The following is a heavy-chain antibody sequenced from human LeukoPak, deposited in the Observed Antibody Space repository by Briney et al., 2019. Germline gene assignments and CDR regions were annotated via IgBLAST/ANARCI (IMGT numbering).Heavy chain of an antibody. CDR1: GGSISSYY. CDR3: ARSTVYSSGWYDAFDI. V-gene: IGHV4-59*01. J-gene: IGHJ3*02. Sequence: SETLSLTCTVSGGSISSYYWSWIRQPPGKGLEWIGSIYYSGSTNYNPSLKSRVTISVDTSKNQFSLKLSSVTAADTAVYYCARSTVYSSGWYDAFDIWGQGTMVTVSS. D-gene: IGHD6-19*01. CDR2: IYYSGST.